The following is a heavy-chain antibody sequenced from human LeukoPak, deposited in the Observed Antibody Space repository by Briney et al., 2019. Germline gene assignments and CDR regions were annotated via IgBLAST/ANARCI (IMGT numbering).Heavy chain of an antibody. CDR2: IKQDGSEK. V-gene: IGHV3-7*01. D-gene: IGHD5-24*01. J-gene: IGHJ4*02. CDR3: ARDTPVRPSRRLGFDY. Sequence: GGSLRLSCAAPGFTFSSYWMSWVRQAPGKGLEWVANIKQDGSEKYYVDSVKGRFTISRDNAKNSLYLQMNSLRAEDTAVYYCARDTPVRPSRRLGFDYWGQGTLVTVSS. CDR1: GFTFSSYW.